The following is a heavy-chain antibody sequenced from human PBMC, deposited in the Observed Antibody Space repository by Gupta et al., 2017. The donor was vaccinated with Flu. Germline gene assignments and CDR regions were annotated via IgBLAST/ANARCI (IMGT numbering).Heavy chain of an antibody. J-gene: IGHJ4*02. V-gene: IGHV6-1*01. CDR2: TYYRSKWYY. Sequence: HVHLQQSGPGLVKPSQTLSLTCAISGDSVSSNTFAWNWIRQSPSRGLEWLGRTYYRSKWYYDFAESVKSRMTFNPDTSRNQFSLHLDSVTPEDTGVYYCARTSHWNYYFDYWGQGSLVTVSS. CDR3: ARTSHWNYYFDY. D-gene: IGHD1-7*01. CDR1: GDSVSSNTFA.